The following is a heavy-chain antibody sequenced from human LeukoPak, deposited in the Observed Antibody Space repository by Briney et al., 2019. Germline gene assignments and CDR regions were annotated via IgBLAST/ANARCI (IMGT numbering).Heavy chain of an antibody. J-gene: IGHJ4*02. V-gene: IGHV1-2*02. CDR2: INPNSGGT. D-gene: IGHD3-22*01. Sequence: ASVTVSCKASGYTFTGYYVHWVRQAPGQGLEWMGWINPNSGGTNYAQKFQGRVTMTRDTSISTAYMELSRLRSDDTAVYYCARDYYDSSGFDYWGQGTLVTVSS. CDR1: GYTFTGYY. CDR3: ARDYYDSSGFDY.